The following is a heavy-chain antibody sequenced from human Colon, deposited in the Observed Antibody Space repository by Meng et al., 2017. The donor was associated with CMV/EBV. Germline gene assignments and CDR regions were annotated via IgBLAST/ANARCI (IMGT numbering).Heavy chain of an antibody. CDR3: VVTDCSDNACYPAH. D-gene: IGHD2-2*01. J-gene: IGHJ6*02. V-gene: IGHV1-46*01. CDR2: INPSGRST. Sequence: ASVKVSCKASGYTFTSYAMHWVRLAPGQELEWMGLINPSGRSTAYGQKFRGRVTMTKDTSTSTIYMEVGSLRSEDTAVYYCVVTDCSDNACYPAHWGQGTTVTVSS. CDR1: GYTFTSYA.